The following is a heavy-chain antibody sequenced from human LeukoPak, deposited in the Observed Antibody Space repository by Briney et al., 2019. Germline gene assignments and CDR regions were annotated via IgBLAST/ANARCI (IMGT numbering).Heavy chain of an antibody. CDR1: GGSISSSNW. Sequence: SETLSLTCAVSGGSISSSNWWSWVRQPPGKGLEWIGYIYYSGSTNYNPSLKSRVTISVDTSKNQFSLKLSSVTAADTAVYYCARNERGTAMVTSFDYWGQGTLVTVSS. CDR2: IYYSGST. V-gene: IGHV4-4*02. CDR3: ARNERGTAMVTSFDY. D-gene: IGHD5-18*01. J-gene: IGHJ4*02.